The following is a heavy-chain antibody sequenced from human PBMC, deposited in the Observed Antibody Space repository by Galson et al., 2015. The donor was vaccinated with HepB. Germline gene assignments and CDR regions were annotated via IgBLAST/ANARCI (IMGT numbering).Heavy chain of an antibody. V-gene: IGHV3-7*01. CDR1: GFTFSTYW. CDR3: ARYEFWTGSYQDY. CDR2: MKQDGSAK. D-gene: IGHD3-3*01. Sequence: SLRLSCAASGFTFSTYWMSWVRQAPGKGLEWVAKMKQDGSAKYFVDSVKGRFTISRDNAKNSLYLHMSSLRAEDTGVYYCARYEFWTGSYQDYWGQGTLVTISS. J-gene: IGHJ4*02.